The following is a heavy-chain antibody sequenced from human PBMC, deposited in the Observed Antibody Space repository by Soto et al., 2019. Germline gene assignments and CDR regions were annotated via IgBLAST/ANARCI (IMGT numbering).Heavy chain of an antibody. CDR2: IIPILGIA. D-gene: IGHD5-12*01. Sequence: ASVKVSCKASGGTFSSYTISWVRQAPGQGLEWMGRIIPILGIANYAQKFQGRVTITADKSTSTAYMELSSLRSEDTAVYYCARVASPVATMYYFDYWGQGTLVTVSS. V-gene: IGHV1-69*02. CDR3: ARVASPVATMYYFDY. J-gene: IGHJ4*02. CDR1: GGTFSSYT.